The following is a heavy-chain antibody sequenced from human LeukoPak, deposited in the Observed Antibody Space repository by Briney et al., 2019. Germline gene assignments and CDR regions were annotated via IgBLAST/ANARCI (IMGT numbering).Heavy chain of an antibody. CDR3: ARVAKAVAGPEGWFDP. V-gene: IGHV3-74*01. CDR1: GFTFNNAW. J-gene: IGHJ5*02. D-gene: IGHD6-19*01. Sequence: GGSLRLSCAASGFTFNNAWMNWVRQAPGKGLVWVSRIKSDGSSTSYADSVKGRFTISRDNAKNTLSLQVNSLRAEDTAVYYCARVAKAVAGPEGWFDPWGQGTLVTVSS. CDR2: IKSDGSST.